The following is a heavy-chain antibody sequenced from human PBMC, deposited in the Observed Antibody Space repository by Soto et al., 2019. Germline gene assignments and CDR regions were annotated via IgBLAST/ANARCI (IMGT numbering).Heavy chain of an antibody. CDR2: IYYSGST. CDR3: ARLAMVRGVDYYYYGTDV. V-gene: IGHV4-59*01. J-gene: IGHJ6*02. CDR1: GDSISSYY. Sequence: SETLSLTCTVSGDSISSYYWSWIRQPPGKGLEWIGYIYYSGSTNYNPSLKSRVTISVDTSKNQFSLKLSSVTAADTAVYYCARLAMVRGVDYYYYGTDVWGQGTTVTVSS. D-gene: IGHD3-10*01.